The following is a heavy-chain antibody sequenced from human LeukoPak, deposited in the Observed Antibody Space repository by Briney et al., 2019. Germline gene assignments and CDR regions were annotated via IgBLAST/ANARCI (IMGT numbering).Heavy chain of an antibody. Sequence: GGSLRLPCAASGFTFSTFSMNWVRQAPGKGLEWVSYISSNSYNIYHADSVKGRFTISRDNAENSLYLQMNSLRVEDTAVYYCARVFVGTADYWGQGTLVTVSS. J-gene: IGHJ4*02. CDR2: ISSNSYNI. CDR3: ARVFVGTADY. V-gene: IGHV3-48*01. CDR1: GFTFSTFS. D-gene: IGHD6-13*01.